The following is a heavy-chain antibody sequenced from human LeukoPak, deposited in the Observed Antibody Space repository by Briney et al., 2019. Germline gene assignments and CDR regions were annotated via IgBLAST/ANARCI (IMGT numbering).Heavy chain of an antibody. CDR3: ARPLNDYGDYYFDY. CDR2: MNIDGSEK. CDR1: GFTFSSYW. D-gene: IGHD4-17*01. J-gene: IGHJ4*02. Sequence: GGSLRLSCAASGFTFSSYWMGWVRQAPGKRLEWVANMNIDGSEKYYADSVKGRFTISRDNAKNSLYLQMNSLRAEDTAVYYCARPLNDYGDYYFDYWGQGTLVTVSS. V-gene: IGHV3-7*01.